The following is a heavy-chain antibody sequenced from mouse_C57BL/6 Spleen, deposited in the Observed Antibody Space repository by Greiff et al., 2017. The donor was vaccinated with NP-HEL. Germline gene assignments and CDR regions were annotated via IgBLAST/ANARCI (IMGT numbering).Heavy chain of an antibody. J-gene: IGHJ1*03. CDR1: GYTFTSYW. Sequence: VQLQQSGAELVMPGASVKLSCKASGYTFTSYWMHWVKQRPGQGLEWIGEIDPSDSYTNYNQKFKGKSTLTVDKSSSTAYMQLSSLTSEDSAVYYCARGFYYYGSSYVSHWYFDVWGTGTTVTVSS. CDR3: ARGFYYYGSSYVSHWYFDV. D-gene: IGHD1-1*01. CDR2: IDPSDSYT. V-gene: IGHV1-69*01.